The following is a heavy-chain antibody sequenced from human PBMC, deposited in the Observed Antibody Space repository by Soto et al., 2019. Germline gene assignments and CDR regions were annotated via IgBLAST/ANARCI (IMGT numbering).Heavy chain of an antibody. D-gene: IGHD4-17*01. J-gene: IGHJ6*02. CDR2: VNGGDGNT. CDR3: ARGYGDYGRMDV. Sequence: QVQLVQSGAEEKKPGAAVKVSCKTSGYTFTTYTIHWVRQAPGQRLEWMGWVNGGDGNTKYSQKFQGRVTITRDTSETTAYMELSSLRSEDTAVYSCARGYGDYGRMDVWGQGTTVTVSS. V-gene: IGHV1-3*05. CDR1: GYTFTTYT.